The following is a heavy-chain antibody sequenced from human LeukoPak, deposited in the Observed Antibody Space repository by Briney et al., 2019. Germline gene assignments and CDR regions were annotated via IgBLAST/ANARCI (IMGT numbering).Heavy chain of an antibody. J-gene: IGHJ5*02. Sequence: GASVKVSCKASGGTFSSYAISWVRQAPGQGLEWMGRIIPILGIANYAQKFQGRVTITADKSTSTAYMELSSLRSEDTAVYCCARARLQIAATRNWFDPWGQGTLVTVSS. CDR2: IIPILGIA. CDR1: GGTFSSYA. V-gene: IGHV1-69*04. CDR3: ARARLQIAATRNWFDP. D-gene: IGHD2-15*01.